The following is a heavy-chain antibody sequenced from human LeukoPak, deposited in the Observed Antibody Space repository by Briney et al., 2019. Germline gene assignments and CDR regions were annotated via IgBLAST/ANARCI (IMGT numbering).Heavy chain of an antibody. V-gene: IGHV4-59*01. CDR3: AGLYSSSLGRVFDY. Sequence: SETLPLTCTVSGGSISNYYWSWIRQPPGKGLEWIGYIYYSGSTNYNPSLKSRITISVDTSKNQFSLKLSSVTAADTAVYYCAGLYSSSLGRVFDYWGQGTLVTVSS. CDR2: IYYSGST. D-gene: IGHD6-13*01. CDR1: GGSISNYY. J-gene: IGHJ4*02.